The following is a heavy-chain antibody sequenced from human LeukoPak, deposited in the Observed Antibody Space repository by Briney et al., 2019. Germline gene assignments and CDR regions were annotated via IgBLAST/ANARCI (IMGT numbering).Heavy chain of an antibody. D-gene: IGHD3-3*01. V-gene: IGHV3-66*01. CDR2: IYSGGST. Sequence: GGSLRLSCAASGFTVSSNYMSWVRQAPGKGLEWVSVIYSGGSTYYADSVKGRFTISRDNSKNTLYLQMNSLRAEDTAVYYCAKQYYDFWSGYFPYYFDYWGQGTLVTVSS. CDR1: GFTVSSNY. J-gene: IGHJ4*02. CDR3: AKQYYDFWSGYFPYYFDY.